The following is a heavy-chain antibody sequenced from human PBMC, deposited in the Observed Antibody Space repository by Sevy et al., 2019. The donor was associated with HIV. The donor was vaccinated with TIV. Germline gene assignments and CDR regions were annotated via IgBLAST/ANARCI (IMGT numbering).Heavy chain of an antibody. CDR3: AREAYYYDSREENWFDP. V-gene: IGHV3-48*02. D-gene: IGHD3-22*01. CDR1: GFTFSTYS. Sequence: GGSLRLSCKASGFTFSTYSMHWVRQAPGKGLEWVSSISRTSTTTYYADSAKGRFTISRDNAKNSLYLQMNSLRDEDTAVYYCAREAYYYDSREENWFDPWGQGTLVTLSS. CDR2: ISRTSTTT. J-gene: IGHJ5*02.